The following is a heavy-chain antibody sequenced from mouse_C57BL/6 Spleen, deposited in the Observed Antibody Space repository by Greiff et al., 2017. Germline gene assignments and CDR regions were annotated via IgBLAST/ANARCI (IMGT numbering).Heavy chain of an antibody. D-gene: IGHD2-1*01. CDR3: TSGYYGNSPRNYYYAMDY. CDR2: IDPETGGT. CDR1: GYTFTDYE. J-gene: IGHJ4*01. Sequence: QVQLKESGAELVRPGASVTLSCKASGYTFTDYEMHWVKQTPVHGLEWIGAIDPETGGTAYNQKFKGKAILTADKSSSTAYMELRSLTSEDSAVYYCTSGYYGNSPRNYYYAMDYWGQGTSVTVSS. V-gene: IGHV1-15*01.